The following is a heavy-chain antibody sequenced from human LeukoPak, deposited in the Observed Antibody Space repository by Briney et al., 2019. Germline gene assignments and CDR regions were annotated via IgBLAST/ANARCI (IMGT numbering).Heavy chain of an antibody. Sequence: PSETLSLTCAVSGYSISSGYYWGWIRQPPGKGLEWIGSIYHSGSTYYNPSLKSRVTISVDTSKNQFSLKLSSVTAADTAVYYCARQSVHSGSYLDYWGQGTLVTVSS. J-gene: IGHJ4*02. CDR3: ARQSVHSGSYLDY. V-gene: IGHV4-38-2*01. CDR1: GYSISSGYY. CDR2: IYHSGST. D-gene: IGHD1-26*01.